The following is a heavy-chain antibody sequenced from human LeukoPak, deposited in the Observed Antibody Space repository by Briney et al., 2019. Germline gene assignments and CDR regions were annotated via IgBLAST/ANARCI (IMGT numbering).Heavy chain of an antibody. D-gene: IGHD2-2*01. Sequence: PSETLSLTCAVYGGSFSGYYWSWIRQPPGKGLEWIGEINHSGSTNYNPSLKSRVTISVDTSKNQFSLKLSSVTAADTAVYYCARHPLNLVLPFDPWGQGTLVTVSS. CDR2: INHSGST. CDR1: GGSFSGYY. CDR3: ARHPLNLVLPFDP. J-gene: IGHJ5*02. V-gene: IGHV4-34*01.